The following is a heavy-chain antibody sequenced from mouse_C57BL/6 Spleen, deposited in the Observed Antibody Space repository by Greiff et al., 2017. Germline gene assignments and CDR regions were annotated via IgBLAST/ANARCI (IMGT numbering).Heavy chain of an antibody. D-gene: IGHD2-5*01. CDR3: ARTSNYEKGYYFDY. CDR2: IYPGSGST. V-gene: IGHV1-55*01. CDR1: GYTFTSYW. Sequence: QVQLQQPGAELVKPGASVKMSCKASGYTFTSYWITWVKQRPGQGLEWIGDIYPGSGSTNYNEKFKSKATLTVDTSSSTAYMQLSSLTSEDSAVXYCARTSNYEKGYYFDYWGQGTTLTVSS. J-gene: IGHJ2*01.